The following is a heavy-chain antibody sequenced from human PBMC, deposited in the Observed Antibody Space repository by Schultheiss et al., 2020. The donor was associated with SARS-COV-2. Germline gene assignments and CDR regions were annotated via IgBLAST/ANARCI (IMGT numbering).Heavy chain of an antibody. V-gene: IGHV1-8*02. J-gene: IGHJ4*02. D-gene: IGHD3-16*01. CDR1: GGTFSSYA. CDR3: ARVGHVTSPPHSRNPQYY. Sequence: ASVKVSCKASGGTFSSYAINWVRQATGQGLEWMGWMNPNSGNTGYAQKFQRRVTMTRNTSISTAYMELSSLRSEDTAVYYCARVGHVTSPPHSRNPQYYWGQGTQVTVSS. CDR2: MNPNSGNT.